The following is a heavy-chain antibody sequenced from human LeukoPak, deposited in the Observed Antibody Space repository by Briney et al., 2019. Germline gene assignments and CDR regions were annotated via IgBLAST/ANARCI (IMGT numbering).Heavy chain of an antibody. J-gene: IGHJ4*02. V-gene: IGHV4-38-2*02. D-gene: IGHD6-19*01. CDR2: FYHTGGT. Sequence: PWETLSLSCSVSGSPISSGHYWGWIREPPGKGLEWIGSFYHTGGTAYTQSLKGRFTFAVDTAEEPLSLEMTRLTAADTAVYYCVRGHRLVSLPPAFDYWGPGALVSVSS. CDR3: VRGHRLVSLPPAFDY. CDR1: GSPISSGHY.